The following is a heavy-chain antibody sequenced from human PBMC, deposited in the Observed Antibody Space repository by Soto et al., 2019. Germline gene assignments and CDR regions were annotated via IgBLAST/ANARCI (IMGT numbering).Heavy chain of an antibody. Sequence: QVQLQESGPGLVKPSETLSLTCTVSGGSVSSGSYYWSWIRQPPGKGLEWIGYIYYSGSTNYNPSRKRRVTRSVDTSKNQFSLKLSSVTAADTAVYYCARDLRRGYSYGEGGMDVWGQGTTVTVSS. CDR3: ARDLRRGYSYGEGGMDV. V-gene: IGHV4-61*01. CDR2: IYYSGST. D-gene: IGHD5-18*01. J-gene: IGHJ6*02. CDR1: GGSVSSGSYY.